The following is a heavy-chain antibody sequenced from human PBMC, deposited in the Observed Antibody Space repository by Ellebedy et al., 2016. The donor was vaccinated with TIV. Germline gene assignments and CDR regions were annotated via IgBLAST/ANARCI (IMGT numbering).Heavy chain of an antibody. CDR1: GFTFSSYA. D-gene: IGHD3-16*01. V-gene: IGHV3-64D*06. J-gene: IGHJ4*02. CDR2: IVSNGDST. CDR3: VKAWGD. Sequence: GESLKISCSASGFTFSSYAMHWVRQAPGKGLEYISAIVSNGDSTYYANSVKGRFTLSRDNSKNTLYLQMSSLRPEDTAVYYCVKAWGDWGQGTLVTVSS.